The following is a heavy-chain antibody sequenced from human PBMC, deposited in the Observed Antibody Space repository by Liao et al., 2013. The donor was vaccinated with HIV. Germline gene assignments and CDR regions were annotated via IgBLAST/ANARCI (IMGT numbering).Heavy chain of an antibody. CDR3: ARDPNFWSGPGY. Sequence: QVQLQESGPRLVKPSETLSLTCIASSGTISTSSYYWSWIRQPAGKGLEWIGRIYTSGSTNYNPSLKSRVTMSVDTSKNQFSLKLSSVTAADTAIYYCARDPNFWSGPGYWGQGTLVTVSS. V-gene: IGHV4-61*02. CDR2: IYTSGST. J-gene: IGHJ4*02. CDR1: SGTISTSSYY. D-gene: IGHD3-3*01.